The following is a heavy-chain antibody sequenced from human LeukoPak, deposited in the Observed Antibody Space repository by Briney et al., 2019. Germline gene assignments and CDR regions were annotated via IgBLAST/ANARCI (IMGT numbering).Heavy chain of an antibody. D-gene: IGHD2-2*03. Sequence: GASVKVSCKASGGTFSSYAISWVRQAPGQGLEWMGRIIPIFGTANYAQKFRGRVTITTDESTSTAYMELSSLRSEDTAVYYCARDQLDIVVVPAAMRDYYYYMDVWGKGTTVTVSS. CDR2: IIPIFGTA. CDR3: ARDQLDIVVVPAAMRDYYYYMDV. CDR1: GGTFSSYA. J-gene: IGHJ6*03. V-gene: IGHV1-69*05.